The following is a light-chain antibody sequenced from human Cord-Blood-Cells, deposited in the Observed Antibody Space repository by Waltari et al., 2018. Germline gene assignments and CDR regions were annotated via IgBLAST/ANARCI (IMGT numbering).Light chain of an antibody. CDR3: QQRSNWPPWT. V-gene: IGKV3-11*01. J-gene: IGKJ1*01. CDR2: DAS. Sequence: ELVLTQSPPTLSLSPGERATLSCRASQSVSSYLAWYQQKPGQAPRLLIYDASNRATGIPARFSGSGSGTDFTLTISSLEPEDFAVYYCQQRSNWPPWTFGQGTKVEIK. CDR1: QSVSSY.